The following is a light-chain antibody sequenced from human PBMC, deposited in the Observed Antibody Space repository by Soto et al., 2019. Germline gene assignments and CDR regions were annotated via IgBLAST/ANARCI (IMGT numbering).Light chain of an antibody. CDR2: AAS. V-gene: IGKV1-39*01. Sequence: DIQMTQSPSSLSASVGDRVTITCRASQSISSYLNWYQQKPGKAPKLLIYAASSLQSGVPSRFSGSVSGTDFTLTISSRQPEDFATYYCQHSYITPYTFGQGTKLEIK. J-gene: IGKJ2*01. CDR1: QSISSY. CDR3: QHSYITPYT.